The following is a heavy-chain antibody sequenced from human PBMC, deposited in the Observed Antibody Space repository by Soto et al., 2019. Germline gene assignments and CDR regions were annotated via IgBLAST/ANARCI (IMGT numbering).Heavy chain of an antibody. CDR1: GGSISDYY. V-gene: IGHV4-59*08. D-gene: IGHD1-26*01. Sequence: SETLSLTCTVSGGSISDYYWSWIRQPPGKGLEWIGYIYYSGITNYSPSLKSRVTISVDTSKNQFSLKLSSVTAADSFIYFCARQSGGYYYYGMYVWGQGTTVTVSS. CDR3: ARQSGGYYYYGMYV. J-gene: IGHJ6*02. CDR2: IYYSGIT.